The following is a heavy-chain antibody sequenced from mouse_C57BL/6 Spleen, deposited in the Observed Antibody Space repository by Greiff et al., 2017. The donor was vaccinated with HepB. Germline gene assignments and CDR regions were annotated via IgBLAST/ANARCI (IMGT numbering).Heavy chain of an antibody. CDR1: GFSLTSYG. V-gene: IGHV2-3*01. J-gene: IGHJ1*03. CDR3: AKQGIYYYGSSYLFWYFDV. D-gene: IGHD1-1*01. CDR2: IWGDGST. Sequence: VQLQESGPGLVAPSQSLSITCTVSGFSLTSYGVSWVRQPPGKGLEWLGVIWGDGSTNYHSALISRLSISKDNSKSQVFLKLNSLQTDDTATYYCAKQGIYYYGSSYLFWYFDVWGTGTTVTVSS.